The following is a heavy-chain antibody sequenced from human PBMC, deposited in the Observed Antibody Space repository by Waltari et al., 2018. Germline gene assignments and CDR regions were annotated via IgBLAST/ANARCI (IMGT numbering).Heavy chain of an antibody. D-gene: IGHD6-19*01. V-gene: IGHV3-21*04. J-gene: IGHJ4*02. Sequence: EVQLVESGGGLVKPGGSLRLSCAASGLTFSSYSMNWVRQASGKGLEWVSSISSSSSYIYYADSVKGRFTISRDNAKNSLYLQMNSLRAEDTAVYYCAAVAWHYSVRIDYWGQGTLVTVSS. CDR1: GLTFSSYS. CDR2: ISSSSSYI. CDR3: AAVAWHYSVRIDY.